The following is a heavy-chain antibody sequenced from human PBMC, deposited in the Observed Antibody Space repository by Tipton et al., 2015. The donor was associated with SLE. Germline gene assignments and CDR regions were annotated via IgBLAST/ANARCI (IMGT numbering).Heavy chain of an antibody. CDR3: ARDLRFGNGLRLLTGYGMDI. V-gene: IGHV4-59*01. J-gene: IGHJ6*02. D-gene: IGHD4-17*01. Sequence: TLSLTCTVSGGSISSYYWSWIRQPPGKGLEWIGYIYYSGSTNYNPSLKSRVTISVGTSKNQFSLKLSSVTAADTAVYYCARDLRFGNGLRLLTGYGMDIWGQGTTVTVSS. CDR2: IYYSGST. CDR1: GGSISSYY.